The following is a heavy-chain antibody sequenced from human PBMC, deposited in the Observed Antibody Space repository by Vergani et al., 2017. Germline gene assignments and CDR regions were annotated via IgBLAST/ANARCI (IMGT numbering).Heavy chain of an antibody. CDR1: GGTFSSYT. V-gene: IGHV1-69*08. J-gene: IGHJ5*02. CDR3: ARDLYTSSWPNWFDP. Sequence: QVQLVQSGAEVKKPGSSVKVSCKASGGTFSSYTISWVRQAPGQGLEWMGRIIPILGIANYAQKFQGRVTITADTSTSTAYMELRSLRSDDTAVYYCARDLYTSSWPNWFDPWGQGTLVTVSS. D-gene: IGHD6-13*01. CDR2: IIPILGIA.